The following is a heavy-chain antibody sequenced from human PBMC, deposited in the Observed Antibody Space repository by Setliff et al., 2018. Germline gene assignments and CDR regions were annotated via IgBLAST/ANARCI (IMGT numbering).Heavy chain of an antibody. CDR3: ARVSGFSYMDV. CDR2: IYTDGST. J-gene: IGHJ6*03. Sequence: PSETLSLTCTVSGGSLSSYSYWSWIRQPAGKGLEWIGQIYTDGSTNYNPSLKSRVTISVDKSKNQFSLKLSSVTAADTAVYYCARVSGFSYMDVWGKGTTVTVSS. V-gene: IGHV4-61*09. CDR1: GGSLSSYSY. D-gene: IGHD3-3*01.